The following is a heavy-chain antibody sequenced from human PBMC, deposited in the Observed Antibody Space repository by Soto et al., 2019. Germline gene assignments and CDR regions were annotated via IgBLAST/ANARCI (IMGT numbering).Heavy chain of an antibody. CDR2: IIPALGTA. J-gene: IGHJ2*01. V-gene: IGHV1-69*08. D-gene: IGHD4-17*01. CDR3: ARPDFGDYWYFDL. Sequence: QDQLVQSGAEVKKPGSSVKVSCKAPGGTFSSHTFSWVRQAPGQGLECIGRIIPALGTATYAQKFQGSVTITADESATTVYLELNSSRSEDPAVYYCARPDFGDYWYFDLWGRCTLVTVSS. CDR1: GGTFSSHT.